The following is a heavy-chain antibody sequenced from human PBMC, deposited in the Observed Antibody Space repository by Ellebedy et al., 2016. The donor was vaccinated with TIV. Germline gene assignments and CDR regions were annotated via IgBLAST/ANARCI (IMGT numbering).Heavy chain of an antibody. CDR1: GGSISSYY. Sequence: SETLSLTCTVSGGSISSYYWSWIRQPPGKGLEWIGYIYYSGSTNYNPSLKSRVTISVDTSKNQFSLKLSSVTAADTALYYCARVIRRYYFDYWGQGTLVTVSS. V-gene: IGHV4-59*01. CDR3: ARVIRRYYFDY. CDR2: IYYSGST. D-gene: IGHD2-21*01. J-gene: IGHJ4*02.